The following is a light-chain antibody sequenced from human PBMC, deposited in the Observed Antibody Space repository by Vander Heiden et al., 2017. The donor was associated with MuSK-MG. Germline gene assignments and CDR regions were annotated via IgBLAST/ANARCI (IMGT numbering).Light chain of an antibody. CDR1: QSISSY. CDR2: AAS. V-gene: IGKV1-39*01. CDR3: QQCDTAPRGT. J-gene: IGKJ1*01. Sequence: DIQMTQSPSSLSASVGDSVTITCRASQSISSYLNWYQQKPGKAPKLLIYAASSLQRGVPSRSSGRGSGTDFTLTMSSLQPEDFATYYCQQCDTAPRGTFGQGTKVEIK.